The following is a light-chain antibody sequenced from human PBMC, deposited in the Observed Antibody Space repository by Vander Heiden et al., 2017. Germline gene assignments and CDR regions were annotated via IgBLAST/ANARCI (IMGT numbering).Light chain of an antibody. CDR3: MIWHSSAWV. Sequence: QAVLTQPSSLSASPGASASLTCTLRSGINVGTYRIYWYQQKPGSPPQYLLRYKSESDKQHGSGGPSRFSGSKDASANAGILLISGLQSEDEADYYCMIWHSSAWVFGGGTKLTVL. V-gene: IGLV5-45*03. J-gene: IGLJ3*02. CDR2: YKSESDK. CDR1: SGINVGTYR.